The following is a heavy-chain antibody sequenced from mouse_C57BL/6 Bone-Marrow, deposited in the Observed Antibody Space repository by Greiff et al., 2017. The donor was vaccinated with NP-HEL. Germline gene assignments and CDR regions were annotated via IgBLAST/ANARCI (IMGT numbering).Heavy chain of an antibody. V-gene: IGHV5-17*01. CDR3: ARDAMDY. CDR2: ISSGSSTI. Sequence: VQLKESGGGLVEPGGSLKLSCAASGFTFSDYGMHWVRQAPEKGLEWVAYISSGSSTIYYADTVKGRFTISRDNAKNTLFLQMTSLRSEDTAMYYCARDAMDYWGQGTSVTVSS. CDR1: GFTFSDYG. J-gene: IGHJ4*01.